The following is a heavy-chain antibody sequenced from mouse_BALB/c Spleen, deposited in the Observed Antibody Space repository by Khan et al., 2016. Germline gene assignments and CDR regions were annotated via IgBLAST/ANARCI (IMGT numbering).Heavy chain of an antibody. CDR3: ARGYGSSYY. D-gene: IGHD1-1*01. CDR1: GYAFTNYL. J-gene: IGHJ2*01. CDR2: INPGSGGT. Sequence: QVRLQQSGAELVRPGTSVKVSCKASGYAFTNYLIEWVKQRPGQGLEWIGVINPGSGGTNYNEKFKGKATLTADKSSSTAYMQLSSLTSDDSAVYFCARGYGSSYYWGQGTTLTVSS. V-gene: IGHV1-54*01.